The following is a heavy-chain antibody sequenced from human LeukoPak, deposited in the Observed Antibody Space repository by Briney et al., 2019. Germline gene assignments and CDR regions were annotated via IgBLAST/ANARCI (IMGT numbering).Heavy chain of an antibody. Sequence: GASVKVSCKSSGYTFTGYYMHWVRQAPGQGLEWVGWINPNSGGTNYAQKFQGRVTMTRDTSISTAYMELSRLRSDDTAVYYCARYGDIVVVPAAVDFDYWGQGTLVTVSS. D-gene: IGHD2-2*01. J-gene: IGHJ4*02. V-gene: IGHV1-2*02. CDR2: INPNSGGT. CDR3: ARYGDIVVVPAAVDFDY. CDR1: GYTFTGYY.